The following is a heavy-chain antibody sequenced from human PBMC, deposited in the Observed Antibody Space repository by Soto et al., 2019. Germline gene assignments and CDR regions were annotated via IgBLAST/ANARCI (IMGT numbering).Heavy chain of an antibody. CDR2: ISYDGSNK. CDR1: GFTFSSYG. CDR3: AKERGNTMVRGVDYYYYGMDV. Sequence: GGSLRLSCASSGFTFSSYGMHLVRQAPGKGLEWVEVISYDGSNKYYADSVKGRFTISRDNSKNTLYLQMNSLRAEDTAVYYCAKERGNTMVRGVDYYYYGMDVWGQGTPVTVSS. D-gene: IGHD3-10*01. J-gene: IGHJ6*02. V-gene: IGHV3-30*18.